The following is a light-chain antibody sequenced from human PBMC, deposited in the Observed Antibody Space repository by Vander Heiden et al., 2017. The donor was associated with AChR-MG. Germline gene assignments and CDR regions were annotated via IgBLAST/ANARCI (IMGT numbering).Light chain of an antibody. J-gene: IGLJ3*02. CDR3: QVWDSSTAV. V-gene: IGLV3-9*01. Sequence: SFELTQPLSVSVALGQTARITCGENNIGSKNVHWYQQKAGQAPLLVIYRDSNRPSGIPERFSGSNSGNTATLTISRAQAGDEADYYCQVWDSSTAVFGGGTKLTVL. CDR1: NIGSKN. CDR2: RDS.